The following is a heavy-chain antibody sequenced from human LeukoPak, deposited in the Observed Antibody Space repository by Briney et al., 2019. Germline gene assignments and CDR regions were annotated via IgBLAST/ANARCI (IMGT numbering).Heavy chain of an antibody. CDR2: IYTSGST. CDR1: GGSISSYY. J-gene: IGHJ6*03. CDR3: ARARGGGVVVPAAPNARFHYYYMDV. D-gene: IGHD2-2*01. Sequence: SETLSLTCTVSGGSISSYYWSWIRQPAGKGLEWIGRIYTSGSTNYNPSLKSRVTMSVDTPKNQFSLKLSSVTAADTAVYYCARARGGGVVVPAAPNARFHYYYMDVWGKGTTVTVSS. V-gene: IGHV4-4*07.